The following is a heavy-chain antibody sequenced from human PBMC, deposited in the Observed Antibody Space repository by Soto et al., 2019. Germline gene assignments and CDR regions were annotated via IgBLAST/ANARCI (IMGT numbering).Heavy chain of an antibody. D-gene: IGHD2-21*02. V-gene: IGHV3-53*01. Sequence: KGLEGVAVIKSGGSTEYADSVMGRFTISRDNSKNTLYLQMNSLRAEATAVYYFAFVGQETAYEIDV. CDR3: AFVGQETAYEIDV. CDR2: IKSGGST. J-gene: IGHJ3*01.